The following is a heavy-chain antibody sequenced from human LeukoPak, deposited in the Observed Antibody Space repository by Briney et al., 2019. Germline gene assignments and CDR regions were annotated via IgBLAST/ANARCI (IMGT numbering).Heavy chain of an antibody. V-gene: IGHV1-2*02. CDR3: ARGRGRKLLWFGELLGVLDY. J-gene: IGHJ4*02. CDR2: INPNSGGT. Sequence: GASVKVSCKASGYTFTGYYMHWVRQAPGQWLEWMGWINPNSGGTNYAQKFQGRVTMTRDTSISTAYMELSRLRSDDTAVYYCARGRGRKLLWFGELLGVLDYWGQGTLVTVSS. D-gene: IGHD3-10*01. CDR1: GYTFTGYY.